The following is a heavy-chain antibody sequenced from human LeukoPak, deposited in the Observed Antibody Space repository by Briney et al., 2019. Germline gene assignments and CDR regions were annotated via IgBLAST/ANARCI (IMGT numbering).Heavy chain of an antibody. D-gene: IGHD2-2*01. CDR2: IRGSGGGT. V-gene: IGHV3-23*01. Sequence: PGGSLRLSCAASGFTFSSYAMSWVRQAPGKGLKWVSAIRGSGGGTNYGDSVKGRFTIPRDNSKNTLYLQMNSLRADDTAVYYCAKVGVPAVMELGTRGVATTIELDYWGQGTLVTVSS. J-gene: IGHJ4*02. CDR3: AKVGVPAVMELGTRGVATTIELDY. CDR1: GFTFSSYA.